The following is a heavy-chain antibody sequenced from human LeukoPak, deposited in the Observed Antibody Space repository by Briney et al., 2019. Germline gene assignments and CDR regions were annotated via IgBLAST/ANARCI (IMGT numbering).Heavy chain of an antibody. Sequence: PGGSLRLSCVASGFTFTSYSMSWVRQAPGKGLEWVAVISSGGSTIYYADSVEGRFIISKDNTKKTLYLQLNSLRAEDTAVFYCARSAVGKAFDIWGQGTMVTVSS. J-gene: IGHJ3*02. D-gene: IGHD1-26*01. V-gene: IGHV3-21*01. CDR1: GFTFTSYS. CDR3: ARSAVGKAFDI. CDR2: ISSGGSTI.